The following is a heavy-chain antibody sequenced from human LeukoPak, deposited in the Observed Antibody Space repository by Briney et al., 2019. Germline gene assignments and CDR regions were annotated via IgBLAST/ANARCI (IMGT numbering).Heavy chain of an antibody. CDR3: ARGRSSWYYYYGMDV. V-gene: IGHV4-34*01. CDR2: INHSGST. CDR1: GGSFSGYY. Sequence: PSETLSLTCAVYGGSFSGYYWSWIRQPPGKGLEWIGEINHSGSTNYNPSLKSRVTISVGTSKNQFSLKLSSVTAADTAVYYCARGRSSWYYYYGMDVWGQGTTVTVSS. D-gene: IGHD6-13*01. J-gene: IGHJ6*02.